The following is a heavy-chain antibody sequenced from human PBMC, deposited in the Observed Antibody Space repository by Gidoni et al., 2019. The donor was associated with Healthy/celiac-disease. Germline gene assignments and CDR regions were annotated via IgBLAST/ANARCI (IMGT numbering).Heavy chain of an antibody. V-gene: IGHV4-39*01. CDR3: ARHGVPAATMGAFDI. CDR2: IYYSGST. Sequence: VSGGSISSSSYYWGWIRQPPGKGLEWIGSIYYSGSTYYNPSLKSRVTISVDTSKNQFSLKLSSVTAADTAVYYCARHGVPAATMGAFDIWGQGTMVTVSS. J-gene: IGHJ3*02. D-gene: IGHD2-2*01. CDR1: GGSISSSSYY.